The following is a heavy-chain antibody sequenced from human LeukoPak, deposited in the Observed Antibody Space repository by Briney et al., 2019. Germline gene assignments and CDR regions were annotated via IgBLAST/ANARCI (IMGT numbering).Heavy chain of an antibody. V-gene: IGHV3-23*01. D-gene: IGHD5-18*01. CDR1: GFTFSSYA. CDR2: ISGSGSST. J-gene: IGHJ3*02. Sequence: GGSLRLSCAASGFTFSSYAMSWVRQAPGKGLEWVSAISGSGSSTYYADSVKGRFTISRDNSKNTLYLQMNSLRAEDTAVYYCAKRLYSWVDAFDIWGQGTMVTVSS. CDR3: AKRLYSWVDAFDI.